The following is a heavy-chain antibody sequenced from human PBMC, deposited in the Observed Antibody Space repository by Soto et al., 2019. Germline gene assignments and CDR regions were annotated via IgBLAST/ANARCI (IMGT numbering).Heavy chain of an antibody. J-gene: IGHJ4*02. CDR3: AGGGIVGATNRLFYY. D-gene: IGHD1-26*01. Sequence: QVQLVQSGAEVKKPGASVKVSCKASGYTFTGYYMHWVRQAPGQRLEWMGWINTNSGGTNSAQKFQGRVTMTRDTSISTAYMELSRRRSDDTAVYYCAGGGIVGATNRLFYYWGQGTLVTVSS. CDR2: INTNSGGT. CDR1: GYTFTGYY. V-gene: IGHV1-2*02.